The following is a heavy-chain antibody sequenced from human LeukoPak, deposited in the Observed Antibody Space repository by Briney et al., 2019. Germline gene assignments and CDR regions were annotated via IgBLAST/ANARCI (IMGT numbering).Heavy chain of an antibody. Sequence: HPGGSLRLSCAASGFPFSSYAMSWVRQAPGKGLEWVSSISGSGGSTYYGDSVKARFTISRDNSKNTLYLQMNSLRAEDTAVYYCAKTEGSGIAVAGYYFDYWGQGTLVTVSS. CDR1: GFPFSSYA. CDR3: AKTEGSGIAVAGYYFDY. J-gene: IGHJ4*02. V-gene: IGHV3-23*01. D-gene: IGHD6-19*01. CDR2: ISGSGGST.